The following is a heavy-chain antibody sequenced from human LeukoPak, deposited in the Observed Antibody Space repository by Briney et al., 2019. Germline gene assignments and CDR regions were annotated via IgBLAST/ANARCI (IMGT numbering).Heavy chain of an antibody. CDR1: GGSFSGYY. V-gene: IGHV4-34*01. Sequence: PSETLSLTCAVYGGSFSGYYWSWIRQPPGKGLEWIGEINHSGSTNYNPSLKSRVTISVDTSKNQFSLKLSSVTAADTAVYYCASGRVVAATPRDIDYWGQGTLVTVSS. D-gene: IGHD2-15*01. J-gene: IGHJ4*02. CDR2: INHSGST. CDR3: ASGRVVAATPRDIDY.